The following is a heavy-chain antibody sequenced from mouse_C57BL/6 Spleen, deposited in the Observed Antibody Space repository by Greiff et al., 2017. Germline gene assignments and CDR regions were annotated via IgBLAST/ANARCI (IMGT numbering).Heavy chain of an antibody. CDR1: GYTFTDHT. CDR2: IYPRDGST. CDR3: ARGASSGYEGAWFAY. D-gene: IGHD3-2*02. Sequence: VQLQESDAELVKPGASVKISCKVSGYTFTDHTIHWMKQRPEQGLEWIGYIYPRDGSTKYNEKFKGKATLTADKSSSTAYMQLNSLTSEDSAVYFCARGASSGYEGAWFAYWGQGTLVTVSA. V-gene: IGHV1-78*01. J-gene: IGHJ3*01.